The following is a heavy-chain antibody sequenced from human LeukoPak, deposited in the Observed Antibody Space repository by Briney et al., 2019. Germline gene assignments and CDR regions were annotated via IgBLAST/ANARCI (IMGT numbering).Heavy chain of an antibody. CDR3: ASGPGYSYGFDY. CDR1: GFTFDDYA. CDR2: TNWDGGRT. V-gene: IGHV3-20*04. D-gene: IGHD5-18*01. J-gene: IGHJ4*02. Sequence: PGGSLRLSCAASGFTFDDYAMSWVRQTPGKGLEWVSGTNWDGGRTGYADSVKGRFTISRDNAKNSLYLQMNSLRVEDTAMYYCASGPGYSYGFDYWGQGTLVTVSS.